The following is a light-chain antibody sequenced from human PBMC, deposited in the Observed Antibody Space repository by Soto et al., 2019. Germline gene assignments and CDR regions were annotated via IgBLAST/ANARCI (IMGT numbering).Light chain of an antibody. CDR1: QSVSSSQ. J-gene: IGKJ1*01. V-gene: IGKV3-20*01. CDR2: GAS. CDR3: QHHGSSWT. Sequence: EIVFTHSPATLSFSPGERATLPRRASQSVSSSQLAWYQQKPGQAPRLLVFGASSRVLGIPDGFSGSGSGTDFTLTISRLETEDFAVYYCQHHGSSWTFGQGTKVDIK.